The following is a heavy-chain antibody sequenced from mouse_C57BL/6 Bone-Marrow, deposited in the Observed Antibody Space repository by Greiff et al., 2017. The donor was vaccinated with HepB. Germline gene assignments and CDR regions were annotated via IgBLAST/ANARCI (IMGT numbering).Heavy chain of an antibody. Sequence: VQLMESGAELVRPGTSVKVSCKASGYAFTNYLIEWVKQRPGQGLEWIGVINPGSGGTNYNEKFKGKATLTADKSSSTAYMQLSSLTSEDSAVYFCASLGFFDYWGQGTTLTVSS. CDR2: INPGSGGT. D-gene: IGHD3-1*01. CDR3: ASLGFFDY. J-gene: IGHJ2*01. V-gene: IGHV1-54*01. CDR1: GYAFTNYL.